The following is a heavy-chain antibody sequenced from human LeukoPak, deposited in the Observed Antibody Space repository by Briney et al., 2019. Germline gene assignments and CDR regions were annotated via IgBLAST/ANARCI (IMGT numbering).Heavy chain of an antibody. J-gene: IGHJ4*02. Sequence: GGSLRLSCAASGFTFSTYSMNWVRQAPGKGLEWLAVISYDGSNKYYADSVKGRFTISRDNSKNTLYLQMNSLRAEDTAVYYCAKDPGLSYPYSSGWYRHGQYYFDYWGQGTLVTVSS. CDR3: AKDPGLSYPYSSGWYRHGQYYFDY. D-gene: IGHD6-19*01. V-gene: IGHV3-30*18. CDR1: GFTFSTYS. CDR2: ISYDGSNK.